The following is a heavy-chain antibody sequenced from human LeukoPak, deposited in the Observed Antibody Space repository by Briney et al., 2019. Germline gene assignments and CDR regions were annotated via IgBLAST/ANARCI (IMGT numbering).Heavy chain of an antibody. V-gene: IGHV4-59*01. D-gene: IGHD1-26*01. Sequence: PSETLSLTCTVSGGSISSYYWSWIRQPPGKGLEWIGYIYYSGSANYNPSLKSRVTLSVDTSKNQFSLKLSSVTAADTAVYYCAREGYSGSYYYYMDVWGKGTTVTVSS. CDR1: GGSISSYY. CDR3: AREGYSGSYYYYMDV. J-gene: IGHJ6*03. CDR2: IYYSGSA.